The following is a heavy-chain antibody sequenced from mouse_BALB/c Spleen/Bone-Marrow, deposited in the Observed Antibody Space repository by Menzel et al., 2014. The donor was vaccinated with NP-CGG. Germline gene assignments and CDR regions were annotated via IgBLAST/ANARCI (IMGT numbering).Heavy chain of an antibody. CDR2: ISSGSSTI. V-gene: IGHV5-17*02. J-gene: IGHJ2*01. CDR3: ARSRLRGYYFDY. D-gene: IGHD3-2*02. CDR1: GFTFSSFG. Sequence: EVKLMESGGGLVQPGGSRKLSCAASGFTFSSFGMHWVRQAPEKGLEWVAYISSGSSTIYYADTLKGRSTISRDNPKNTLFLQMTSLRSEDTAMYYCARSRLRGYYFDYWGQGTTLTVSS.